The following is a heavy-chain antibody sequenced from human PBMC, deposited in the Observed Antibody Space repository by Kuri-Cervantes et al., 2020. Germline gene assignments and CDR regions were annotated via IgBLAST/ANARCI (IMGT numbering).Heavy chain of an antibody. CDR2: MNPNSGNT. D-gene: IGHD3-10*01. V-gene: IGHV1-8*01. CDR3: ARGRYYYGSGKKKGYYMDV. CDR1: GYTFTSYD. J-gene: IGHJ6*03. Sequence: ASVKVSCKASGYTFTSYDINWVRQATGQGLEWMGWMNPNSGNTGYAQKFQGRVTMTRNNSISTAYMELSSLRSEDTAVYYCARGRYYYGSGKKKGYYMDVWGKGTTVTVSS.